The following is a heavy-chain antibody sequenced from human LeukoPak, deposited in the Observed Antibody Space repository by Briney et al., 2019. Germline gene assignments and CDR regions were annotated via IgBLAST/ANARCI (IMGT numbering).Heavy chain of an antibody. V-gene: IGHV3-7*01. CDR3: ARGSSGNYIGNFDY. Sequence: GGSLRLSCAASGFTFSSYWMSWVRQAPGKGLEWVANIKQDGSEKYYVDSVKGRFTISRDNAKNSLSLQMNSLRAEDTAVYYCARGSSGNYIGNFDYWGQGTLVTVSS. J-gene: IGHJ4*02. CDR2: IKQDGSEK. CDR1: GFTFSSYW. D-gene: IGHD3-10*01.